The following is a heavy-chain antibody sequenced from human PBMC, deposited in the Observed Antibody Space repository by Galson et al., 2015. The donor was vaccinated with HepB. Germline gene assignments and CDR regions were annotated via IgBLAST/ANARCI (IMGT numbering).Heavy chain of an antibody. CDR2: ISDDGTIK. J-gene: IGHJ4*02. CDR1: GFTFSRNA. D-gene: IGHD6-13*01. CDR3: ARVDDGYNRL. V-gene: IGHV3-30*04. Sequence: SLRLSCAASGFTFSRNAMHWVRQAPGKGLQWVTYISDDGTIKHYTDSVKGRFTTSRDNSMNRLYLQMNSLRGEDTAVYYCARVDDGYNRLWGQGTLVTVSS.